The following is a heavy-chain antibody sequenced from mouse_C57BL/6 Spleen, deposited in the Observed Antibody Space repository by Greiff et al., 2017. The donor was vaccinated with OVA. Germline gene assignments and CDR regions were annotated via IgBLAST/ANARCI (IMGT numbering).Heavy chain of an antibody. CDR2: INPSNGGT. CDR3: ARRGNWDVGDWYFDV. CDR1: GYTFTSYW. V-gene: IGHV1-53*01. Sequence: QVQLQQSGTELVKPGASVKLSCKASGYTFTSYWMHWVKQRPGQGLEWIGNINPSNGGTNYNEKFKSKATLTVDKSSSTAYMQLSSLTSEDSAVYYCARRGNWDVGDWYFDVWGTGTTVTVSS. J-gene: IGHJ1*03. D-gene: IGHD4-1*01.